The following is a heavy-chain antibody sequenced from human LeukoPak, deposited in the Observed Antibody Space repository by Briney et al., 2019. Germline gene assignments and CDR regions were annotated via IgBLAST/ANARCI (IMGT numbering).Heavy chain of an antibody. V-gene: IGHV3-74*01. CDR1: GFTFSTYW. D-gene: IGHD3-22*01. Sequence: PGGSLRLSCAASGFTFSTYWMHWVRQAPGKGLVWVSRIKSDGGTNYVDSVKGRFTISRDNAKKTVSLQMNSLRPEDTGVYYCARAPTEIGGYYPEYFRHWGQGTLVTVSS. J-gene: IGHJ1*01. CDR2: IKSDGGT. CDR3: ARAPTEIGGYYPEYFRH.